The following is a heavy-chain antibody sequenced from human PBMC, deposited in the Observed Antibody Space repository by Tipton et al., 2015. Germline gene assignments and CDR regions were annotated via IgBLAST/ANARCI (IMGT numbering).Heavy chain of an antibody. D-gene: IGHD6-6*01. Sequence: SLRLSCAASGFTFSRCAMSWVRQAPGKGLEWVSAISATGRSTYYADFVQGRFSISRDNFKNTLFLQLNSLRAEDTAVYYCSGDSSPSVGYFDSWGQGTLVTVSS. V-gene: IGHV3-23*01. CDR1: GFTFSRCA. CDR3: SGDSSPSVGYFDS. CDR2: ISATGRST. J-gene: IGHJ4*02.